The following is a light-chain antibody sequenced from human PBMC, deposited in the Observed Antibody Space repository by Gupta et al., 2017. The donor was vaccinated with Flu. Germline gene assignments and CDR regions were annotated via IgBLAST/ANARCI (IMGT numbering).Light chain of an antibody. V-gene: IGLV3-1*01. CDR1: KLGDKY. J-gene: IGLJ1*01. CDR3: QAWDSSTYV. CDR2: KDS. Sequence: SYELTQPPSVSVSPGQTASITCSGDKLGDKYTCWYQQKAGQSPMLVIYKDSKRPAGIPERFSGSNSGNTATLTIRGTQAVDEDDYYCQAWDSSTYVFGTGTKVTVL.